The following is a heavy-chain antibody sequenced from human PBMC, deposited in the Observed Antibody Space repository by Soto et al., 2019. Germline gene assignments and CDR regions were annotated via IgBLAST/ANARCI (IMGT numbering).Heavy chain of an antibody. CDR2: RWYDGSNK. J-gene: IGHJ3*01. D-gene: IGHD2-21*02. Sequence: GGSLRLSCAASGFTFSSYGMHWGRQAPGKGLEWVAVRWYDGSNKYYADSVKGRFTISRDNSKNTLYLQMNSLRAEDTAVYYCASDFRFSQCGGDCSDAFDLWGQRTMVTVSS. V-gene: IGHV3-33*01. CDR1: GFTFSSYG. CDR3: ASDFRFSQCGGDCSDAFDL.